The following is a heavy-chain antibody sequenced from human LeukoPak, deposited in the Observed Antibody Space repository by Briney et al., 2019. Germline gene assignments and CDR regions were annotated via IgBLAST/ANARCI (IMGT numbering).Heavy chain of an antibody. J-gene: IGHJ4*02. CDR1: GYTFTGYY. Sequence: PRASVKVSCKASGYTFTGYYMHWVRQAPGQGLEWMGWINPNSGGTNYAQKFQGRVTMTRDTSISTAYMELSRLRSDDTAVYYCAREGGGVVGAKYYFDYWGQGTLVTVSS. V-gene: IGHV1-2*02. CDR2: INPNSGGT. CDR3: AREGGGVVGAKYYFDY. D-gene: IGHD1-26*01.